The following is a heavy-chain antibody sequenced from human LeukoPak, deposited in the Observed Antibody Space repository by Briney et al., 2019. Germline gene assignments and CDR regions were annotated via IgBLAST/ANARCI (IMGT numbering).Heavy chain of an antibody. Sequence: GGSLRLSYAASGFIFNDYYMTWIRQAPGKGLEWLSYISSSGRTIYYADSVKGRFTISRDNANNSLYLQMNSLKVDDTAVYYCARRIDIWGQGTRVTVSP. CDR3: ARRIDI. J-gene: IGHJ3*02. CDR2: ISSSGRTI. V-gene: IGHV3-11*01. CDR1: GFIFNDYY.